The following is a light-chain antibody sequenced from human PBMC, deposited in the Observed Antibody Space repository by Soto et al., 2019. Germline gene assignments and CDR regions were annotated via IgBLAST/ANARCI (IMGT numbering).Light chain of an antibody. CDR2: GDT. V-gene: IGLV1-40*01. J-gene: IGLJ3*02. CDR1: SSNIGGGYD. Sequence: QSVLTQSPSVSGAPGQRVTISCTGSSSNIGGGYDVHWYQQRPGTAPKLLIHGDTKRPSGVADRFSGSNSGTSASLAITGLQAEDEADYYCQSYERSLSAWVFGGGTKLTVL. CDR3: QSYERSLSAWV.